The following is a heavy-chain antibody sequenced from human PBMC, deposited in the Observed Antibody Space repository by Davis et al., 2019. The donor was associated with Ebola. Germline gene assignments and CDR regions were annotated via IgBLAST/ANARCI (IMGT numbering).Heavy chain of an antibody. CDR2: SIPILGIG. CDR3: ARERNSLGSDF. D-gene: IGHD5-18*01. Sequence: SVKVSCKASVCTFTRYTISWVRQAPGQGLEWMGRSIPILGIGNYAQTFKGRVTITADKSTTTAYMELSSLTSEDTAVYFCARERNSLGSDFWGQGTLISVSS. CDR1: VCTFTRYT. V-gene: IGHV1-69*04. J-gene: IGHJ4*02.